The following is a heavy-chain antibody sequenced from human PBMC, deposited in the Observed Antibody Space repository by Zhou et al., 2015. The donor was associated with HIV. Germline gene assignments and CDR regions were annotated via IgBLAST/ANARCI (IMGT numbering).Heavy chain of an antibody. J-gene: IGHJ2*01. CDR3: AREGWGSWYFDL. Sequence: QVHLVQSGAELRKAGSSVKVSCKASGGTFSSYAISWVRQAPGQGLEWMGGIIPIFGTANYAQKFQGRVTITADKSTNTAYMELSSLRFGDSAAYYCAREGWGSWYFDLWGRGTLVSVSS. CDR1: GGTFSSYA. CDR2: IIPIFGTA. D-gene: IGHD7-27*01. V-gene: IGHV1-69*06.